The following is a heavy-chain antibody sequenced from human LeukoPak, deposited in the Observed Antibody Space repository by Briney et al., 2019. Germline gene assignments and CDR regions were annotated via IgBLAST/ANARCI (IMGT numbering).Heavy chain of an antibody. J-gene: IGHJ6*03. CDR2: HNPSGCNT. Sequence: ASVKVSCRASGYTFTSHYMHWVRQAPGQGLEWRGIHNPSGCNTNYAQKFQGRVTMTRDMSTSTVYMELSSLRSEDTAVYYCARGGLSDFWSGYYGYYYYYMDVWGKGTTVTVSS. V-gene: IGHV1-46*01. CDR3: ARGGLSDFWSGYYGYYYYYMDV. D-gene: IGHD3-3*01. CDR1: GYTFTSHY.